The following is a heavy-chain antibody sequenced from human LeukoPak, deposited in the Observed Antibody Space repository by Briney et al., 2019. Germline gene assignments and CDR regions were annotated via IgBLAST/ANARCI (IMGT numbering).Heavy chain of an antibody. Sequence: PSETLSLTCAVYGGSFSGYYWSWIRQPPGKGLEWIGEINHSGSTNYNPFLKSRVTISVDTSKNQFSLKLSSVTAADTAVYYCASIRVYYYYMDVWGKGTTVTVSS. J-gene: IGHJ6*03. V-gene: IGHV4-34*01. CDR2: INHSGST. CDR3: ASIRVYYYYMDV. CDR1: GGSFSGYY. D-gene: IGHD1-14*01.